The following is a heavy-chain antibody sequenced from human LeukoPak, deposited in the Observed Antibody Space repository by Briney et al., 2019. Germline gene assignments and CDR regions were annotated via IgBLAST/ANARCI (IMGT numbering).Heavy chain of an antibody. D-gene: IGHD3-10*01. V-gene: IGHV4-59*01. Sequence: ASETLSLTRTGSGGSLSSYYWSWIRQPPGKGLEWIGYIYYSGSTNYNPSLKSRVTISVDTSKNQFSLKLSSVTAADTAVYYCARDGPMTQSGAFDIWGQGTMVTVSS. CDR3: ARDGPMTQSGAFDI. CDR1: GGSLSSYY. CDR2: IYYSGST. J-gene: IGHJ3*02.